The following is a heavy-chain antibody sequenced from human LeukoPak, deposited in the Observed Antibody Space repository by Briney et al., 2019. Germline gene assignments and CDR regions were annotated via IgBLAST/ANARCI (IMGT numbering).Heavy chain of an antibody. Sequence: SVKVSCKASGGTFSSYAISWVRQAPGQGLEWKGGIIPIFGTANYAQKFQGRVTITADESTSTAYMELSSLRSEDTAVYYCARVPYYGSGSYHLGFDYWGQGTLVTVSS. J-gene: IGHJ4*02. V-gene: IGHV1-69*13. D-gene: IGHD3-10*01. CDR1: GGTFSSYA. CDR3: ARVPYYGSGSYHLGFDY. CDR2: IIPIFGTA.